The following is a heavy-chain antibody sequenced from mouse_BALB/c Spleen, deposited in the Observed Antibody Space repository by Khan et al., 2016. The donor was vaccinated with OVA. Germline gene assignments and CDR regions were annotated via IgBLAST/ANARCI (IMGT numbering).Heavy chain of an antibody. CDR3: ATSYCYGYYFDY. J-gene: IGHJ2*01. Sequence: EVELVESGGGLVQPGGSRKLSCAASGFTFNNYGMHWVRQAPEKGLEWVAYISGDSNTIYYVDSVKGRFTISRDNPKNTLFLQLTSLMSEDTAMYYGATSYCYGYYFDYWGAGTTRTVS. V-gene: IGHV5-17*02. D-gene: IGHD1-1*01. CDR1: GFTFNNYG. CDR2: ISGDSNTI.